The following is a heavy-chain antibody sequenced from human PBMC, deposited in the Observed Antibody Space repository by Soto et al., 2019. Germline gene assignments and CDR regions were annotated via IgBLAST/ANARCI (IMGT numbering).Heavy chain of an antibody. CDR2: INGFGDRT. J-gene: IGHJ6*02. CDR3: ANVDWNYGKDA. Sequence: EVQLLESGGGLVQPGGSLRRSCAASGLTFRSYAMSWVRQAPGKGLEWVSGINGFGDRTNYADSVKGRFTISRDNSKNTLYLQMNSLRVEATAIYYCANVDWNYGKDAWGQGTTVTVSS. CDR1: GLTFRSYA. V-gene: IGHV3-23*01. D-gene: IGHD1-1*01.